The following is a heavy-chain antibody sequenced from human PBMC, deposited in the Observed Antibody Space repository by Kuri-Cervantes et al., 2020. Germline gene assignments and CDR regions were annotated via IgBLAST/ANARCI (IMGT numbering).Heavy chain of an antibody. V-gene: IGHV4-39*01. CDR1: GGSISSYY. J-gene: IGHJ4*02. CDR2: IYYSGST. Sequence: SETLSLTCTVSGGSISSYYWGWIRQPPGKGLEWIGSIYYSGSTYYNPSLKSRVTISVDTSKNQFSLKLSSVTAADTAVYCCASLGIAVAGTSVWGQGTLVTVSS. D-gene: IGHD6-19*01. CDR3: ASLGIAVAGTSV.